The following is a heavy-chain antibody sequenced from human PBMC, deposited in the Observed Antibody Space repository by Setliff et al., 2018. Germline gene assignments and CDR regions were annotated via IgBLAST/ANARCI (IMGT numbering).Heavy chain of an antibody. CDR3: AKVTNYYGSGGYLDY. V-gene: IGHV3-23*01. Sequence: GGSLRLSCAASGFTFSSYAMSWVRQAPGKGLEWVSAISGSGGSTYYADSVKGRFTISRYNSKNTLYLQMNSLRAEDTAVYYCAKVTNYYGSGGYLDYWGQGTLVTVSS. CDR1: GFTFSSYA. J-gene: IGHJ4*02. D-gene: IGHD3-10*01. CDR2: ISGSGGST.